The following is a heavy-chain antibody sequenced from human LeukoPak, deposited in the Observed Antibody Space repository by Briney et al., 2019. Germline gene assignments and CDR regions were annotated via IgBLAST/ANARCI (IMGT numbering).Heavy chain of an antibody. CDR3: ARETDYGDYVLVDY. J-gene: IGHJ4*02. V-gene: IGHV4-61*01. D-gene: IGHD4-17*01. Sequence: PSETLSLTCTVSGGSISSSSYYWGWIRQPPGKGLEWIGYIYYSGSTNYNPSLKSRVTISVDTSKNQFSLKLSSVTAADTAVYYCARETDYGDYVLVDYWGQGTLVTVSS. CDR1: GGSISSSSYY. CDR2: IYYSGST.